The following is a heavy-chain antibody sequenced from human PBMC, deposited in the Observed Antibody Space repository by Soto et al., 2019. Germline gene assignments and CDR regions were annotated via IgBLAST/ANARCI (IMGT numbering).Heavy chain of an antibody. V-gene: IGHV1-69*01. D-gene: IGHD3-22*01. CDR3: ATYYDSSGLWDY. J-gene: IGHJ4*02. CDR2: IIPIFGTA. Sequence: QVQLVQSGAEVKKPGSAVKVSCKASGGTFSSYAISWVRQAPGQGLEWMGGIIPIFGTANYAQKFQGRVTITADESTSTAYMELTSLRSEDTAVYYCATYYDSSGLWDYWGQGTLVTVSS. CDR1: GGTFSSYA.